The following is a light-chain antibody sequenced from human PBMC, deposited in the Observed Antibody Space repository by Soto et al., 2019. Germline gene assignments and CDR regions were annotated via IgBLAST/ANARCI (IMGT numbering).Light chain of an antibody. CDR1: SSNIGAGYD. CDR3: QSYDSILSGGV. CDR2: GNS. Sequence: QPVLTQPPSVSGAPGQRVTISCTGSSSNIGAGYDVHWYQLLPGTAPRLLIYGNSIRPSGVPDRFSGSKSGTSASLAITGLLAEDEADYYCQSYDSILSGGVFGGGTKLTVL. V-gene: IGLV1-40*01. J-gene: IGLJ3*02.